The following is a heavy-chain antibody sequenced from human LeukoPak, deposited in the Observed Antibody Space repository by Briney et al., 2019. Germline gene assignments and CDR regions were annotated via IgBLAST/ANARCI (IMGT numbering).Heavy chain of an antibody. J-gene: IGHJ5*02. Sequence: SETLSLTCTVSGGSINSSNYYWGWIRQPPGKGLESFGTMDYTGSAYYNPSLKSRVTISVDTSKNQFSLKLSSVTAADTALYYCASHYYYGAGSYYNRWFDPWGQGTLVTVSS. CDR2: MDYTGSA. D-gene: IGHD3-10*01. V-gene: IGHV4-39*01. CDR3: ASHYYYGAGSYYNRWFDP. CDR1: GGSINSSNYY.